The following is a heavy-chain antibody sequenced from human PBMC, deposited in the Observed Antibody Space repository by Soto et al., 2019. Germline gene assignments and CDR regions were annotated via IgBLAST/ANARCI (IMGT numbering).Heavy chain of an antibody. D-gene: IGHD1-26*01. Sequence: QVQLVQSGAEVKKPGASVKDSCKASGYTFTSYAMHWVRQAPGQRLEWMGWINAGNGNTKYSQKFQGRVTITRDTSASTAYMEVSSLRSEDTAVYYCARGASPLIDYWGQGTLVTVSS. CDR2: INAGNGNT. J-gene: IGHJ4*02. CDR1: GYTFTSYA. V-gene: IGHV1-3*01. CDR3: ARGASPLIDY.